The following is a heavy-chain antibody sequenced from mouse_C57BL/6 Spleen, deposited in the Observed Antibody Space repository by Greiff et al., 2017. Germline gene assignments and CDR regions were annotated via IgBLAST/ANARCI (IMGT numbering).Heavy chain of an antibody. Sequence: VQVVESGAELVKPGASVKISCKASGYAFSSYWMNWVKQRPGKGLEWIGQIYPGDGDTNYNGKFKGKATLTADKSSSTAYMQLSSLTSEDSAVYFCARKVSYYFDYWGQGTTLTVSS. CDR3: ARKVSYYFDY. V-gene: IGHV1-80*01. J-gene: IGHJ2*01. CDR2: IYPGDGDT. CDR1: GYAFSSYW. D-gene: IGHD6-2*01.